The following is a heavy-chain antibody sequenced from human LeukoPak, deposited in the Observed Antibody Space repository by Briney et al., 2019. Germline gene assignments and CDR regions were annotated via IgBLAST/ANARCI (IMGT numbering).Heavy chain of an antibody. CDR2: IIPFFDIT. J-gene: IGHJ4*02. Sequence: SVKVSCKASGGTLSSYAINWVRQAPGQGLEWMGRIIPFFDITNYAQNFQGRVTITADKSTSTAYMELSSLRSEDTALYYCARADGTSYSLDENFDYWGQGPLVTVSS. CDR3: ARADGTSYSLDENFDY. V-gene: IGHV1-69*04. D-gene: IGHD5/OR15-5a*01. CDR1: GGTLSSYA.